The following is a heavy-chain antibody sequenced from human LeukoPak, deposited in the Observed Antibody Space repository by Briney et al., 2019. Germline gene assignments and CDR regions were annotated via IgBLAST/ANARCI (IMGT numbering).Heavy chain of an antibody. CDR3: ARFLAGTRHFHFYYYMDV. CDR1: GFTFSSYW. J-gene: IGHJ6*03. D-gene: IGHD3-9*01. Sequence: GSLRLSCAASGFTFSSYWMSWVRQAPGKGLEWIGEINHSGSTNYNPSLKSRVTISVDTSKNQFPLKVISVTAADTAVYYCARFLAGTRHFHFYYYMDVWGKGTTVTISS. V-gene: IGHV4-34*01. CDR2: INHSGST.